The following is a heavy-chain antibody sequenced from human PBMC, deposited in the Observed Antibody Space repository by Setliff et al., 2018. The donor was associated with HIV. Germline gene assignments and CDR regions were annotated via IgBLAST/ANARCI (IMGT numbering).Heavy chain of an antibody. J-gene: IGHJ4*02. D-gene: IGHD3-3*02. CDR2: INEDGSVR. Sequence: GGSLRLSCAASGFTLSSYAMSWVRQAPGKGLEWVANINEDGSVRYYVDSVKGRFIISRDEAKNSVFLQMNSLKVEDTAIYYCATISGVPDYWGQGTLVTVSS. CDR1: GFTLSSYA. V-gene: IGHV3-7*03. CDR3: ATISGVPDY.